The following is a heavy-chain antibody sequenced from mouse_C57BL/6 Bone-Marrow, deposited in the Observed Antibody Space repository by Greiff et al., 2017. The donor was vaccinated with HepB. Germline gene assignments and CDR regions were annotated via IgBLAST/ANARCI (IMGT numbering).Heavy chain of an antibody. V-gene: IGHV2-6-1*01. Sequence: VKLMESGPGLVAPSQSLSITCTVSGFSFTSYGVHWVRQPPGKGLEWLVVIWSDGSTTYYSALKSRLSISKDNSKSQVFLKMNSLQTDDTAMYYCARQTIYYDYDVAMDYWGQGTSVTVSS. D-gene: IGHD2-4*01. CDR3: ARQTIYYDYDVAMDY. CDR2: IWSDGST. CDR1: GFSFTSYG. J-gene: IGHJ4*01.